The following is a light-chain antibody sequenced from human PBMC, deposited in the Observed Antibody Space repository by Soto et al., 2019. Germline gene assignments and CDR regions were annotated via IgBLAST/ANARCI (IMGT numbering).Light chain of an antibody. CDR1: QSISNW. CDR2: RAS. Sequence: DIQMTQSPSTLSACVRDRLAITRRASQSISNWLAWYQQKPGKAPKLLIYRASSSESGVPSRFSGSGSGTEFTLTIRSLKPDDFATYFCQQYNTYSTFGQGTKVDIK. J-gene: IGKJ1*01. V-gene: IGKV1-5*03. CDR3: QQYNTYST.